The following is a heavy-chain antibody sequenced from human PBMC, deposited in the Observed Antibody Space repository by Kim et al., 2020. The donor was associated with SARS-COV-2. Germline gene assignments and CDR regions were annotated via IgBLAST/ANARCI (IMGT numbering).Heavy chain of an antibody. CDR1: GFAFDHYG. CDR3: AKDITSRGTTFDPYFDY. V-gene: IGHV3-9*01. Sequence: GGSLRLSCAASGFAFDHYGMHWVRRAPGKGLEWVSGLSWDSVRIAYAESVQGRFTISRDNAKNSLYLQMNSLRPEDTGFYYCAKDITSRGTTFDPYFDYWGQGTLVTVSS. J-gene: IGHJ4*02. D-gene: IGHD4-17*01. CDR2: LSWDSVRI.